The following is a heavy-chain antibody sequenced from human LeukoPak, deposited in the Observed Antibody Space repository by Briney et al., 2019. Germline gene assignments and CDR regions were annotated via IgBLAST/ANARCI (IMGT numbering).Heavy chain of an antibody. CDR2: INPNSGGT. Sequence: ASVKVSCKASGYSFTGHYMHWVRQAPGQGLEWMGWINPNSGGTNYAQKFQGRVTMTRDTSISTAYMELSRLRSEDTAVYYCARGRAKSPRITIFGVVFYYYYYMDVWGKGTTVTVSS. J-gene: IGHJ6*03. D-gene: IGHD3-3*01. CDR1: GYSFTGHY. V-gene: IGHV1-2*02. CDR3: ARGRAKSPRITIFGVVFYYYYYMDV.